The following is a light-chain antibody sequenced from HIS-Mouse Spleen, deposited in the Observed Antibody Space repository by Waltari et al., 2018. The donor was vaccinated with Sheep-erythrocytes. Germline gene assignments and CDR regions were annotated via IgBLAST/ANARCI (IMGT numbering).Light chain of an antibody. J-gene: IGKJ4*01. CDR1: QSVLYSSNNKNY. CDR3: QQYYSTLT. V-gene: IGKV4-1*01. Sequence: DIVMTQSPDSLAVSLGERATINCKSSQSVLYSSNNKNYLAWYQQKPGQPPKLFIYWASTRESGVPDRFSGSGSGTDFTLTISSRQAEDVAVYYCQQYYSTLTFGGGTKVEIK. CDR2: WAS.